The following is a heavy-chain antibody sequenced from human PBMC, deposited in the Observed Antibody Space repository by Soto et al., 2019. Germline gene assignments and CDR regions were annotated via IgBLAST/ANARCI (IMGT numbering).Heavy chain of an antibody. CDR2: ISGSGGST. J-gene: IGHJ1*01. Sequence: GGSLRLSCAASGFTFSGYAMSWVRQAPGKGLEWVSAISGSGGSTYYADSVKGRFTISRDNSKNTLYLQMNSLRAEDTAVYYCAKDESIAVAPGLSQHWGQGTLVTVSS. CDR3: AKDESIAVAPGLSQH. D-gene: IGHD6-19*01. V-gene: IGHV3-23*01. CDR1: GFTFSGYA.